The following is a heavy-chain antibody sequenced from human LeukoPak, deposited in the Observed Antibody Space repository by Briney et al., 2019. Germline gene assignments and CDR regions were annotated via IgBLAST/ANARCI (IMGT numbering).Heavy chain of an antibody. CDR2: IYTSGST. D-gene: IGHD1-26*01. J-gene: IGHJ3*02. Sequence: SQTLSLTCTVSGGSISSGSYYWRWLRQPAGKGLEGIGRIYTSGSTNYNPSLKGRVNISVDTSKNQFSLKLSAVTAADTAVYYCARDWGWELLAFDIWGQGTMVTVSS. V-gene: IGHV4-61*02. CDR3: ARDWGWELLAFDI. CDR1: GGSISSGSYY.